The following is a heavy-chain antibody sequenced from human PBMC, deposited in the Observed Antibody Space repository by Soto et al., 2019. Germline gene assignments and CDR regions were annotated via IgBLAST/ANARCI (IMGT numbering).Heavy chain of an antibody. D-gene: IGHD1-26*01. Sequence: GASVKVSCKASGGTFSSYTISWVRQAPGQGLEWMGRIIPILGIANYAQKFQGRVTITADKSTSTAYMELSSLRSEDTAVYYCARDLLVGATHDYWGQGTLVTVSS. CDR1: GGTFSSYT. J-gene: IGHJ4*02. V-gene: IGHV1-69*04. CDR2: IIPILGIA. CDR3: ARDLLVGATHDY.